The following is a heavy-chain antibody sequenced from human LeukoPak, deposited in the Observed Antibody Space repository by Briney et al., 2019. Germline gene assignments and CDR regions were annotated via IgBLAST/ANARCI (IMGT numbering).Heavy chain of an antibody. CDR3: VRDNAAADGDLGY. V-gene: IGHV3-33*01. D-gene: IGHD5-24*01. Sequence: PGGSLRLSCVASGFTFSSHGMHWVRQAPGKGLEWVAVIWYDGSHRYYPDSVKGRFTISRDNSKNTLFLQMDSLRVDDTAVYYCVRDNAAADGDLGYWGQGSLVTVSS. CDR1: GFTFSSHG. CDR2: IWYDGSHR. J-gene: IGHJ4*02.